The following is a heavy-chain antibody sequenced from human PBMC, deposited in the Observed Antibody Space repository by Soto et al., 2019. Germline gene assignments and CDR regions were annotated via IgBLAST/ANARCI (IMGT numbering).Heavy chain of an antibody. Sequence: EVQLLESGGGLVQPGRSLRLSCAASGFTFSNYAMSWVRQAPGQGLDWVSAISGSGGTTYYADSVKGRFTISRDNSKKTLFLQKNSLRAEDAAVYYCAKFFVETGSNSGWPWSFHYWGQGPLVTVSS. J-gene: IGHJ4*02. CDR2: ISGSGGTT. V-gene: IGHV3-23*01. CDR1: GFTFSNYA. CDR3: AKFFVETGSNSGWPWSFHY. D-gene: IGHD6-25*01.